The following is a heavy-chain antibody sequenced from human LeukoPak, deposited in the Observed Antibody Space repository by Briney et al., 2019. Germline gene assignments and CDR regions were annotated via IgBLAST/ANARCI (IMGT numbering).Heavy chain of an antibody. J-gene: IGHJ4*02. CDR2: IYTSGST. V-gene: IGHV4-61*02. D-gene: IGHD6-13*01. CDR3: ARFRIASMAAGA. Sequence: PSETLSLTCTVSGGSISSGSYYWSWIRQPAGKGLEWIGRIYTSGSTNYNPSLKSRVTISVDTSKNQFSLKLSSVTAADTAVYYCARFRIASMAAGAWGQGTLVTVSS. CDR1: GGSISSGSYY.